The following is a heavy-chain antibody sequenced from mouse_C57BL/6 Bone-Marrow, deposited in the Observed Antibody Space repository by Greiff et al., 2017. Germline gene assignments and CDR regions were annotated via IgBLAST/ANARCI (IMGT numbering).Heavy chain of an antibody. CDR2: IDPSDSYT. J-gene: IGHJ1*03. CDR1: GYTFTSYW. Sequence: QVQLQQPGAELVMPGASVKLSCKASGYTFTSYWMHWVKQRPGQGLEWIGEIDPSDSYTNYNQKFKGKSTLTVDKSSSTAYMQLSSLTSEDSAVYYCVFITTVADWYFDVWGTGTTVTVSS. CDR3: VFITTVADWYFDV. D-gene: IGHD1-1*01. V-gene: IGHV1-69*01.